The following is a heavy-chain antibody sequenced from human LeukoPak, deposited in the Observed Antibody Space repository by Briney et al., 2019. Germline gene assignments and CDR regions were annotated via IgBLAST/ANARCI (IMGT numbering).Heavy chain of an antibody. Sequence: GGSLRLSCSASGFTFSSYAVSWVGQAPGKGLEWVSAISGSGDNTFYAESVKGRFTISRDNSKNTLYLQMNSLSAEDTAIYYCARGSARYSGSYGFDYWGQGTLVTVSS. J-gene: IGHJ4*02. CDR2: ISGSGDNT. CDR1: GFTFSSYA. CDR3: ARGSARYSGSYGFDY. V-gene: IGHV3-23*01. D-gene: IGHD1-26*01.